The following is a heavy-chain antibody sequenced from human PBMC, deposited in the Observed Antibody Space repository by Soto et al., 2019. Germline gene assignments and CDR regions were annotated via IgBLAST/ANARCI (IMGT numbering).Heavy chain of an antibody. CDR1: GGSITSGNYY. D-gene: IGHD2-2*01. J-gene: IGHJ6*02. Sequence: SETLSLTCTVSGGSITSGNYYWSWIRQHPGKGLEWIGYIYYSGSTYYNPSLKSRVAISIDTSKNHFSLRLSSVTAADTAVYYCVREGAYCSSTSCYHFWGQGTTVTVSS. V-gene: IGHV4-31*03. CDR2: IYYSGST. CDR3: VREGAYCSSTSCYHF.